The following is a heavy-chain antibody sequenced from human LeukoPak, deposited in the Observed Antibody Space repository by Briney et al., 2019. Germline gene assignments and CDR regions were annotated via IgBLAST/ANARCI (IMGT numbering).Heavy chain of an antibody. CDR3: ARHPIVGATRPLYYFDY. Sequence: SETLSLTYTVAGDSISTSRYSWGWIRQPPGKGLEWIGNIYYSGSTYYNPSLKSRVTISVDPSTNRFSLQLTSVTAADTAVYYCARHPIVGATRPLYYFDYWGQGNLVTVSS. V-gene: IGHV4-39*01. CDR1: GDSISTSRYS. CDR2: IYYSGST. J-gene: IGHJ4*02. D-gene: IGHD1-26*01.